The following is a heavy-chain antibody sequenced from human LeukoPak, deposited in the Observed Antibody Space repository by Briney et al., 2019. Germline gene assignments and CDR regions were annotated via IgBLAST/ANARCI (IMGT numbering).Heavy chain of an antibody. Sequence: PGGSLRLSCAASGFTFSSCWMSWVRQAPGKGLEWVGNIKQDGSEKYYVDSVKGRFTISRDNAKNSLYLQMNSLRAEDTAVYYCARDFDGSAPYYYYGMDVWGQGTTVTVSS. D-gene: IGHD3-10*01. CDR3: ARDFDGSAPYYYYGMDV. CDR2: IKQDGSEK. V-gene: IGHV3-7*01. CDR1: GFTFSSCW. J-gene: IGHJ6*02.